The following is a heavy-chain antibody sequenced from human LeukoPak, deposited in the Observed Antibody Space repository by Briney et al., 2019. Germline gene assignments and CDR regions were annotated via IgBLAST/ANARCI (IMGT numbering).Heavy chain of an antibody. CDR2: IIPIFGIA. D-gene: IGHD2-15*01. V-gene: IGHV1-69*04. J-gene: IGHJ4*02. CDR3: ARVATDRYCSGGSCYSDY. Sequence: ASVKVSCKASGGTFSSYAISWVRQAPGQGLEWTGRIIPIFGIANYAQKFQGRVTITADKSTSTAYMELSSLRSEDTAVYYCARVATDRYCSGGSCYSDYWGQGTLVTVSS. CDR1: GGTFSSYA.